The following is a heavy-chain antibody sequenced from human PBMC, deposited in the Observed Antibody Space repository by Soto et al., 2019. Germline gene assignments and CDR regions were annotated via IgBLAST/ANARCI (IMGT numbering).Heavy chain of an antibody. D-gene: IGHD6-19*01. CDR3: ARHDGRGWPFDH. CDR2: IDCSDSYI. Sequence: RWSLESSCDGSGYTFNLDGIPLVRQMPGKGPEWVATIDCSDSYINYSPSFQGHVTISADKSVSTAYLQWSSLKASDSAMYYCARHDGRGWPFDHWGLGTLVTVSS. J-gene: IGHJ4*02. V-gene: IGHV5-10-1*01. CDR1: GYTFNLDG.